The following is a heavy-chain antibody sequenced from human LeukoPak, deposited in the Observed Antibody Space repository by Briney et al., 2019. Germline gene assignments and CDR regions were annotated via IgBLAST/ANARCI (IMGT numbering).Heavy chain of an antibody. J-gene: IGHJ4*02. Sequence: WVSRINSDGSSTSYADSVKGRFTISRDNAKNTLYLQMNSLRAEDTAVYYCARGNSHSFDYWGQGALVTVSS. V-gene: IGHV3-74*01. D-gene: IGHD4-11*01. CDR3: ARGNSHSFDY. CDR2: INSDGSST.